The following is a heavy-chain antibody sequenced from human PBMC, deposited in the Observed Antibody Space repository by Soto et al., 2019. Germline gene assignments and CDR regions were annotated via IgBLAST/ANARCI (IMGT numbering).Heavy chain of an antibody. CDR3: AHRAILCSGGSCYSHPFDY. J-gene: IGHJ4*02. D-gene: IGHD2-15*01. CDR1: GFSLNTTGVG. V-gene: IGHV2-5*02. Sequence: QITLKESGPTQVKPTQTLTLTCTFSGFSLNTTGVGVGWIRQPPGKALEWLAIIYWDDDQRYSPSLRSRLTITQDTSKNQVVLALTNVDPVDTATYYCAHRAILCSGGSCYSHPFDYWGQGTLVTVSS. CDR2: IYWDDDQ.